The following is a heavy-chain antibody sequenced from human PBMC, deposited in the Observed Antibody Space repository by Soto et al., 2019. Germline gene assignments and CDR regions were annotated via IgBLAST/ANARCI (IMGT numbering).Heavy chain of an antibody. CDR1: GGTFSSYA. Sequence: QVPLVQSGAEVKKPGSSVKVSCKASGGTFSSYAISWVRQAPGQGLEWMGGIIPIFGTANYAQKFQGRVTITADESTSTAYMELSSLRSEDTAVYYCARDTAYCGGDCPWYFDLWGRGTLVTVSS. CDR2: IIPIFGTA. V-gene: IGHV1-69*12. CDR3: ARDTAYCGGDCPWYFDL. J-gene: IGHJ2*01. D-gene: IGHD2-21*02.